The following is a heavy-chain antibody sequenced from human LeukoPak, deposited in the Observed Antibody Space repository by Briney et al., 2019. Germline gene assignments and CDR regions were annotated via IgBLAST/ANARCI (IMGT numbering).Heavy chain of an antibody. CDR3: AKGTTAPSVFIDY. CDR1: GFTFRTYA. Sequence: GGSLRLSCAASGFTFRTYAMGWVRQAPGKGLEWVSTITDSGGSTYYADSMKGRCTISRDNSKNTLYLQMNSLRAEDTAVYYCAKGTTAPSVFIDYWGQGTLVTVSS. CDR2: ITDSGGST. V-gene: IGHV3-23*01. J-gene: IGHJ4*02. D-gene: IGHD1-1*01.